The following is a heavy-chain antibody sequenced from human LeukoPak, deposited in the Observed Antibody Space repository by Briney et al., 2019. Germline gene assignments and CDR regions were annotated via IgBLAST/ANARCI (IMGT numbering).Heavy chain of an antibody. V-gene: IGHV3-11*04. D-gene: IGHD3-3*01. CDR3: ARPVKLNYDFWSGDYGMDV. CDR2: ISSSGSTI. Sequence: KAGGSLRLSCAASGFTVSSNYMSWVRQAPGKGLEWVSYISSSGSTIYYADSVKGRFTISRDNAKNSLYLQMNSLRAEDTAVYYCARPVKLNYDFWSGDYGMDVWGQGTTVTVSS. J-gene: IGHJ6*02. CDR1: GFTVSSNY.